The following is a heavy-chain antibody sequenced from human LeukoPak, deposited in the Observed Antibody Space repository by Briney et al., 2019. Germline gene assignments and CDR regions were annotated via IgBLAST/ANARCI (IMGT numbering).Heavy chain of an antibody. D-gene: IGHD2-15*01. CDR1: GGTFSSYA. CDR3: ASVYCSGGSCYEN. Sequence: ASVKVSCKASGGTFSSYAISWVRQAPGQGLEWMGGIIPIFGTANYAQKFQGRVTITADESTSTAYMELSSLRSEDTAVYYCASVYCSGGSCYENWGQGTLVTVSS. J-gene: IGHJ4*02. V-gene: IGHV1-69*13. CDR2: IIPIFGTA.